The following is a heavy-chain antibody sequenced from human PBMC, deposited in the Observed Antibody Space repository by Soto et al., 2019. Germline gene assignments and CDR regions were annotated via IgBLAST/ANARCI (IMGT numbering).Heavy chain of an antibody. J-gene: IGHJ4*02. CDR3: ATIGYSSGWYGGDYFDY. V-gene: IGHV3-33*01. CDR2: IGYDGSNK. D-gene: IGHD6-19*01. CDR1: GFTFSSYG. Sequence: QVQLVESGGGVVQPGRSLRLSCAASGFTFSSYGMHWVRQAPGKGLEWVAVIGYDGSNKYYADSVKGRFTISRDNSKNTLYLQMNSLRAEDTAVYYCATIGYSSGWYGGDYFDYWGQGTLVTVSS.